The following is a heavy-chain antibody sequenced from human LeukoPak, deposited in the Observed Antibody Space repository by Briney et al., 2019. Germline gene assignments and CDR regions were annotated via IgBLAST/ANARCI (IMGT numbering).Heavy chain of an antibody. CDR1: GFTFSSYS. D-gene: IGHD3-10*02. J-gene: IGHJ4*02. CDR3: ARDLLMSY. V-gene: IGHV3-48*01. CDR2: ISSSSSTI. Sequence: PGGSLRLSCAASGFTFSSYSMNWVRQAPGKGLEWVSYISSSSSTIYYADSAKGRFTISRDNAKNSLYLQMNSLRAEDTAVYYCARDLLMSYWGQGTLVTVSS.